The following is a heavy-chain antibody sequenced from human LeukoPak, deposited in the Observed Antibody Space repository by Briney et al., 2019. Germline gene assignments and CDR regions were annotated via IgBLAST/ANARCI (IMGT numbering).Heavy chain of an antibody. V-gene: IGHV1-8*03. J-gene: IGHJ4*02. Sequence: ASVKVSCKASGYTFTSYDINGVRQATGQGLELMGWMNPNSGNTGYAQKFQGRVTITRNTSISTAYMELSSLRSEDTAVYYCARHGGYSYGVDYWAQGTLVTVSS. CDR1: GYTFTSYD. CDR2: MNPNSGNT. CDR3: ARHGGYSYGVDY. D-gene: IGHD5-18*01.